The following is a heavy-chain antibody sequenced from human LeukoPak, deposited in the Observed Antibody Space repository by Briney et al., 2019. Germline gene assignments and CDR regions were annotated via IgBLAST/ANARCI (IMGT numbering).Heavy chain of an antibody. Sequence: PGGSLRLSCAASGFTFSSYGMHWVRQAPGKGLEWVAVISYDGSNKYYADSVKGRFTISRDNSKNTLYLQMNSLRAEDTAVYYCAREVKAVPGDESFDYWGQGTLVTVSS. CDR3: AREVKAVPGDESFDY. D-gene: IGHD6-19*01. J-gene: IGHJ4*02. CDR1: GFTFSSYG. CDR2: ISYDGSNK. V-gene: IGHV3-30*03.